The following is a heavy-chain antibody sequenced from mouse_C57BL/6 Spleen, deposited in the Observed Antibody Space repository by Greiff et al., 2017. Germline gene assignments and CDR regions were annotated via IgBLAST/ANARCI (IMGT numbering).Heavy chain of an antibody. Sequence: VQLQQSGPELVKPGASGKMSCKASGYTFTDYNMPWVKQSHGKSLEWIGYINPNNGGTSYNQKFKGKAILTVNKSSSTAYMELRRLTSEDSAVYYCARKDRSYMDYWGQGTSVTVSS. J-gene: IGHJ4*01. D-gene: IGHD3-2*01. V-gene: IGHV1-22*01. CDR1: GYTFTDYN. CDR3: ARKDRSYMDY. CDR2: INPNNGGT.